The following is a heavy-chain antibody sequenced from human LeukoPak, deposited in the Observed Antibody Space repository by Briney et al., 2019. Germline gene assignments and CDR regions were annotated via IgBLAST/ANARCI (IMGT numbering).Heavy chain of an antibody. D-gene: IGHD6-13*01. CDR1: GGSISSYY. Sequence: SETLSLTCTVSGGSISSYYWSWIRQPPGKGLEWIGSIYYSGSTYYNPSLKSRVTISVDTSKNQFSLKLSSVTAADTAVYYCARLNSAAGYFDYWGQGTLVTVSS. CDR3: ARLNSAAGYFDY. CDR2: IYYSGST. J-gene: IGHJ4*02. V-gene: IGHV4-39*01.